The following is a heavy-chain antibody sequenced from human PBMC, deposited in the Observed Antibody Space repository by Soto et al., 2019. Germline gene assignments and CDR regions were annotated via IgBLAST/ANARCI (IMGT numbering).Heavy chain of an antibody. CDR2: ISGGGGDT. V-gene: IGHV3-23*01. J-gene: IGHJ6*02. CDR3: AKTQQWGLPLSGGMDV. D-gene: IGHD6-19*01. Sequence: EVQLLESGGGLVQPRGSLRLSCAAPGFTFSTYGMSWVRQAPGKGLGWVSVISGGGGDTYYAGSVKGRFTISRDNSKNTLYLEMNSLRAEDTAVYYCAKTQQWGLPLSGGMDVWGQGTTVTVSS. CDR1: GFTFSTYG.